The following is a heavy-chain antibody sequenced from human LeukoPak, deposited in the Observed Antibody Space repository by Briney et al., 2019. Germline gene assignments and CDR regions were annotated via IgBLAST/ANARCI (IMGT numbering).Heavy chain of an antibody. CDR3: ARDSYYDSSGFTFDI. V-gene: IGHV3-48*01. Sequence: GGSLRLSCAASGFTFSSYAMSWVRQAPGKGLEWVSYISSSSSTIYYADSVKGRFTISRDNAKNSLYLQMNSLRAEDTAVYYCARDSYYDSSGFTFDIWGQGTMVTVSS. J-gene: IGHJ3*02. D-gene: IGHD3-22*01. CDR1: GFTFSSYA. CDR2: ISSSSSTI.